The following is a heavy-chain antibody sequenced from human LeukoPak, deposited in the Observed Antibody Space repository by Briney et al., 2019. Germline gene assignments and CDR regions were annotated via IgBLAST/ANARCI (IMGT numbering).Heavy chain of an antibody. J-gene: IGHJ4*02. D-gene: IGHD2-2*01. CDR1: GFTFSSYS. Sequence: GGSLRLSCAASGFTFSSYSMNWVRQAPGKGLEWVSAISGSGGSTYYADSVKGRFTISRDNSKNTLYLQMNSLRAEDTAVYYCASASVYPTPNYYFDYWGQGTLVTVSS. CDR2: ISGSGGST. V-gene: IGHV3-23*01. CDR3: ASASVYPTPNYYFDY.